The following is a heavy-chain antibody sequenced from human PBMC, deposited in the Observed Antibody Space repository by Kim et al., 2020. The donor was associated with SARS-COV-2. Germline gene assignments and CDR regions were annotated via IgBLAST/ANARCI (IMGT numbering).Heavy chain of an antibody. V-gene: IGHV3-33*01. CDR2: DGSNK. Sequence: DGSNKYYADSVKGRFTISRDNSKNTLYLQMNSLRAEDTAVYYCARDRGDYGGQGTLVTVSS. J-gene: IGHJ4*02. CDR3: ARDRGDY.